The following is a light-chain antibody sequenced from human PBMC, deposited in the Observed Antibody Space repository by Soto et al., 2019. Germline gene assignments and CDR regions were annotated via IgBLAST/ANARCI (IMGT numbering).Light chain of an antibody. V-gene: IGKV3-20*01. Sequence: EIVLTQSPGTLSLSPGERATLSCRASQSVGNSYLAWYQQKPGQPPRLPIYHASIRATGTPDRFSGSGSGTDFTLTISRLEPEDFAVYYCHQYANAPLTSGGGTKVEIK. J-gene: IGKJ4*01. CDR3: HQYANAPLT. CDR1: QSVGNSY. CDR2: HAS.